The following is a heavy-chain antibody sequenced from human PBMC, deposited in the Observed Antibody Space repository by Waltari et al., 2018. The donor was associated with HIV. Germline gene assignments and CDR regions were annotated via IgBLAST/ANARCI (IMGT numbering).Heavy chain of an antibody. CDR1: GFSVRNHW. D-gene: IGHD3-9*01. CDR3: ARASHYIEFSTFDGDYYFDL. CDR2: INSDGSTR. V-gene: IGHV3-74*01. J-gene: IGHJ4*02. Sequence: VQLVESGGGSIKTGGSLRLSWAGSGFSVRNHWMDWVSQGPGKGLVWVARINSDGSTRNYADAVKGRFVISRDNSRNTVYLQLNSVKVEDTAVYFCARASHYIEFSTFDGDYYFDLWGRGTRVAVSS.